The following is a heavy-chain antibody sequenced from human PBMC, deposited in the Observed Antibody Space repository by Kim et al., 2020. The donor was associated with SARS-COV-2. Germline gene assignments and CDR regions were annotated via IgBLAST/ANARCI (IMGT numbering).Heavy chain of an antibody. Sequence: GGSLRLSCAASGFTFSSYSMNWVRQAPGKGLEWVSSISSSSSYIYYADSVKGRFTISRDNAKNSLYLQINSLRAEDTAVYYCARDSEVMGIDYWGQGTLVTVSS. CDR3: ARDSEVMGIDY. CDR1: GFTFSSYS. D-gene: IGHD6-13*01. J-gene: IGHJ4*02. CDR2: ISSSSSYI. V-gene: IGHV3-21*01.